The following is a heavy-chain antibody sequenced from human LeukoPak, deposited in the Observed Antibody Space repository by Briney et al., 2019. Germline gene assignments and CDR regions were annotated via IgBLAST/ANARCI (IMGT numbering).Heavy chain of an antibody. CDR3: ARDEGQQLVMGTFDY. CDR1: GFTFSSYE. CDR2: ISSSGSTI. Sequence: GGSLRLSCAASGFTFSSYEMNWVRQAPGKGLEWVSYISSSGSTIYYADSVKGRFTISRDNAKNSPYLQMNSLRAEDTAVYYCARDEGQQLVMGTFDYWGQGTLVTVSS. D-gene: IGHD6-13*01. V-gene: IGHV3-48*03. J-gene: IGHJ4*02.